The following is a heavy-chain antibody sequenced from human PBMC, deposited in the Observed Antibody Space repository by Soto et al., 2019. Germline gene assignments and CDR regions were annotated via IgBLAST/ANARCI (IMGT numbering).Heavy chain of an antibody. CDR3: AXSYSSSWSAYYYYGMDG. CDR1: GFTFSSYG. Sequence: PGGSVRLSCAASGFTFSSYGMHWVRQAPGKGLEWVAVISYDGSNKYYADSVKGRFTISRDNSKNTLYLQMNSLRAEDTAVYYCAXSYSSSWSAYYYYGMDGWGQGTTVTVSS. V-gene: IGHV3-30*03. D-gene: IGHD6-13*01. CDR2: ISYDGSNK. J-gene: IGHJ6*02.